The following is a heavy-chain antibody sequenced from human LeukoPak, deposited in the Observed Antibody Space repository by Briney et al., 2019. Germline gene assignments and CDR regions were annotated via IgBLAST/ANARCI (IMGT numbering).Heavy chain of an antibody. V-gene: IGHV4-59*01. CDR2: IFYRGST. J-gene: IGHJ4*02. D-gene: IGHD3-10*01. CDR3: ARARRSWQLDFDY. Sequence: SETLSLTCTVSGGSFGSYYWSWIRQSPGKGLEWIGYIFYRGSTDYSPSLKSRVTISVDTSKSQFSLKLSSVTAADTAVYYCARARRSWQLDFDYWGQGTLVTVSS. CDR1: GGSFGSYY.